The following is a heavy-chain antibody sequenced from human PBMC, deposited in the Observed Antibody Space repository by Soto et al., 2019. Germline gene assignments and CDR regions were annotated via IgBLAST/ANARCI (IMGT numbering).Heavy chain of an antibody. V-gene: IGHV3-23*01. CDR1: GFPFRNHA. CDR2: IADSGYFI. Sequence: PGGSLRLSCAGSGFPFRNHAMSWVRQAPGKGLEWVSFIADSGYFIYNADSMKGRFTNSRDNSKNILVLQMSRRGADDRGLYCCESDDGFDPWGQGTLVTVSS. J-gene: IGHJ5*02. CDR3: ESDDGFDP.